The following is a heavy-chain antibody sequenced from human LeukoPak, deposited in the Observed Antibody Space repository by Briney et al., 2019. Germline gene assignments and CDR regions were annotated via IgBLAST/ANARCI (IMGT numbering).Heavy chain of an antibody. J-gene: IGHJ5*02. CDR1: GYSFTSYW. CDR3: AICIAAAGAPGWFDP. Sequence: GESLKISCKGSGYSFTSYWIGWVRQMPGKGLEWMGIIYPGDSDTRYSPSFQGQVTISADKSISTAYLQWSSLEASDTAMYYCAICIAAAGAPGWFDPWGQGTLVTVSS. V-gene: IGHV5-51*01. D-gene: IGHD6-13*01. CDR2: IYPGDSDT.